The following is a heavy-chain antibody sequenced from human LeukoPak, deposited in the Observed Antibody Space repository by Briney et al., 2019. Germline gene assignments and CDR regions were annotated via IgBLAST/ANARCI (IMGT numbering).Heavy chain of an antibody. J-gene: IGHJ4*02. V-gene: IGHV3-9*01. CDR2: INWNSGSI. D-gene: IGHD7-27*01. CDR1: GFKFDDYS. Sequence: GGSLRLSCAASGFKFDDYSMHWVRQAPGKGLEWVSGINWNSGSIIYADSVKGRFTISRDNAKNSLYLQMNSLRVEDTALYYCAKRGPRTEDHSVDFWGQGTLVTVSS. CDR3: AKRGPRTEDHSVDF.